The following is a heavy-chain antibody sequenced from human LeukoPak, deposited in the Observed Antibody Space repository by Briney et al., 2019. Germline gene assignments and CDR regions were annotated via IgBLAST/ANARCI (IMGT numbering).Heavy chain of an antibody. CDR3: ARDLRAVAGTGNFDY. CDR2: IDTDGSIT. CDR1: GYTFSSYW. V-gene: IGHV3-74*01. D-gene: IGHD6-19*01. J-gene: IGHJ4*02. Sequence: GGSLRLSCAASGYTFSSYWMHWVRQAPGKGLVWVSRIDTDGSITSYADSVKGRFTISRDNSKNTLYLQMNSLRAEDTAVYYCARDLRAVAGTGNFDYWGQGTLVTVSS.